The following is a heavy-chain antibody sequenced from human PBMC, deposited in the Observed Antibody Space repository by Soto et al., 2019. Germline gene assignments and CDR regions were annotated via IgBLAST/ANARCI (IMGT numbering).Heavy chain of an antibody. J-gene: IGHJ6*02. CDR1: GFTVSSNY. D-gene: IGHD6-6*01. Sequence: VGSLRLSCAASGFTVSSNYMSWVRQAPGKGLEWVSVIYSGGSTYYADSVKGRFTISRDNSKNTLYLQMNSLRAEDTAVYYCARDRGWSSSSSQYYYYYGMDVCGQGTTVNVSS. CDR2: IYSGGST. CDR3: ARDRGWSSSSSQYYYYYGMDV. V-gene: IGHV3-53*01.